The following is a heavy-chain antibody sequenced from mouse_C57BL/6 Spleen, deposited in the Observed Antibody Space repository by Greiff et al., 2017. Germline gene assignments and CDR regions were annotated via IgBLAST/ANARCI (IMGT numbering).Heavy chain of an antibody. CDR3: AREFYGNYGRYYAMDY. J-gene: IGHJ4*01. Sequence: QVQLQQPGAELVMPGASVKLSCKASGYTFTSYWMHWVKQRPGQGLEWIGEIDPSDSYTNYNQKFKGKSTLPVDKSSSTAYMQLSSLTSEDSAVYYCAREFYGNYGRYYAMDYWGQGTSVTVSS. CDR1: GYTFTSYW. CDR2: IDPSDSYT. D-gene: IGHD2-1*01. V-gene: IGHV1-69*01.